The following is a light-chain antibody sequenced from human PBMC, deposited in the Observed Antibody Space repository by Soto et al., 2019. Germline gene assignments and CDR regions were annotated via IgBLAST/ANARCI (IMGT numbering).Light chain of an antibody. CDR3: QQYNNWLPLT. CDR2: GAS. CDR1: QSISSN. J-gene: IGKJ4*01. V-gene: IGKV3-15*01. Sequence: EIVMTQSPATLSVSPGERATLSCRASQSISSNLAWYQQKPGQAPRLLIYGASTRATGIPARFSGSGSGTEFTLTSSSLQSEDVAVYYCQQYNNWLPLTFGGGTKVEIK.